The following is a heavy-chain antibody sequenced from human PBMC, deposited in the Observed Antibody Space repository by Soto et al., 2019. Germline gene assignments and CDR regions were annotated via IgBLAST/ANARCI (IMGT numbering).Heavy chain of an antibody. CDR3: AREYDFWSGYSYYYYGMDV. V-gene: IGHV6-1*01. Sequence: SQPLSLTCAISGASVSSNSAAWNCIRQSPSRGLEWLGRTYYRSKWYNDYAVSVKSRITINPDTSKNQFSLQLNSVTPEDTAVYYCAREYDFWSGYSYYYYGMDVWGQGTTVTVSS. CDR1: GASVSSNSAA. D-gene: IGHD3-3*01. CDR2: TYYRSKWYN. J-gene: IGHJ6*02.